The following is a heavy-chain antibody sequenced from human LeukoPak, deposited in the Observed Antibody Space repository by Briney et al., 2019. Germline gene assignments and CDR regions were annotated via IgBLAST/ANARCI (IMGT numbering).Heavy chain of an antibody. D-gene: IGHD2-2*02. Sequence: ASVKVSCKASGYTFTSYYMHWVRQAPGQGLEWMGIINPSGGSTSYAQKFQGRVTMSRDMSTSTVYMELSSLRSEDTAVYYCARGCSSTSCYTSPFDYWGQGTLVTVSS. CDR3: ARGCSSTSCYTSPFDY. CDR1: GYTFTSYY. CDR2: INPSGGST. J-gene: IGHJ4*02. V-gene: IGHV1-46*01.